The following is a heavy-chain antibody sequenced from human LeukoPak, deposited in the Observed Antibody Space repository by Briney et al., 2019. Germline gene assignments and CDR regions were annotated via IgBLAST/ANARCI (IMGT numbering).Heavy chain of an antibody. Sequence: GGSLRLSCAASGFTFSSYAMSWVRQAPGKGLEWVSAISGSGGSTYYADSVKGRFTISRDISKNTLYLEMNSLRAEDTAVYYCARMKYYGSSTYYYAFDYWGQGTLVTVSS. D-gene: IGHD3-22*01. CDR1: GFTFSSYA. CDR3: ARMKYYGSSTYYYAFDY. CDR2: ISGSGGST. J-gene: IGHJ4*02. V-gene: IGHV3-23*01.